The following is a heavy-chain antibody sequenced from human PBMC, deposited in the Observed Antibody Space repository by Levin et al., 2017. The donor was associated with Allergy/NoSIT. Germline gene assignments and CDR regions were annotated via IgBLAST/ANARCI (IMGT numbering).Heavy chain of an antibody. CDR1: GFTFSSYG. Sequence: GGSLRLSCAASGFTFSSYGMHWVRQAPGKGLEWVAVIWYDGSNKYYADSVKGRFTISRDNSKNTLYLQMNSLRAEDTAVYYCARASAPRRFWSGYSQYDYYGMDVWGQGTTVTVSS. J-gene: IGHJ6*02. V-gene: IGHV3-33*01. CDR2: IWYDGSNK. D-gene: IGHD3-3*01. CDR3: ARASAPRRFWSGYSQYDYYGMDV.